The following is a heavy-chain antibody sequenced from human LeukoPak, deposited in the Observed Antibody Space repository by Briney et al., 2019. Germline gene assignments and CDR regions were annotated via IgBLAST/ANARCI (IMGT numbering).Heavy chain of an antibody. D-gene: IGHD2-15*01. Sequence: SETLSLTCTVSGGSISSYYWSWIRQPPGKGLEWIGYIYYSGSTNYNPSLKSRVTISVDTSKNQFSLKLSSVTAADTAIYYCARRRTPGYWFDPWGQGTLVTVSS. J-gene: IGHJ5*02. CDR2: IYYSGST. CDR1: GGSISSYY. CDR3: ARRRTPGYWFDP. V-gene: IGHV4-59*08.